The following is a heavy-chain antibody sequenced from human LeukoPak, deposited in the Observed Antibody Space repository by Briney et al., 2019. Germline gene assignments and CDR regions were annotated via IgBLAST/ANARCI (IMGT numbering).Heavy chain of an antibody. V-gene: IGHV1-69*13. CDR3: ARDRGRDGYIWTLGYFDY. CDR2: IIPIFGTA. J-gene: IGHJ4*02. CDR1: GGTFSSYA. Sequence: SAKVSCKASGGTFSSYAISWVRQAPGQGLEWMGGIIPIFGTANYAQKFQGRVTITADESTSTAYMELSSLRSEDTAVYYCARDRGRDGYIWTLGYFDYWGQGTLVTVSS. D-gene: IGHD5-24*01.